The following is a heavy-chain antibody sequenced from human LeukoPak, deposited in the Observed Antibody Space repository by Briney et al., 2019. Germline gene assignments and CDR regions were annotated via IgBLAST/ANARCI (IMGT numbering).Heavy chain of an antibody. V-gene: IGHV1-2*02. Sequence: ASVKVSCKASGHTFTDYYMHWVRQAPGQGLEWMGWINPNSSDTNYAQKFQGRVTMTGDTSVSTAYMELSRLRSDDSAVYYCARAFSCSSTSCYYFDYWGQGTLVTVSS. CDR3: ARAFSCSSTSCYYFDY. CDR1: GHTFTDYY. D-gene: IGHD2-2*01. CDR2: INPNSSDT. J-gene: IGHJ4*02.